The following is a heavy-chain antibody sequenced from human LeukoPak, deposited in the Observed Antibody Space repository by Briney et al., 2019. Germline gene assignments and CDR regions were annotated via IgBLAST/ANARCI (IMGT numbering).Heavy chain of an antibody. V-gene: IGHV3-66*01. Sequence: GGSLRLSCAASGFSVSNNYLSWVRQPPGKGLGWVSVIHSGGRTKYADSVRDRFTISRDTAKNTVYLQMNSLRVDDTAAYYCARPGSASGYWVHWGQGTLVTVSS. D-gene: IGHD3-3*01. J-gene: IGHJ4*02. CDR1: GFSVSNNY. CDR2: IHSGGRT. CDR3: ARPGSASGYWVH.